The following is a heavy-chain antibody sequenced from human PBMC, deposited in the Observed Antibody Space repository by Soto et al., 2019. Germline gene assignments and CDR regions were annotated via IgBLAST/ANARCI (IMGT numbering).Heavy chain of an antibody. Sequence: ASVKVSCKASGYTFTSYGISWVRQAPGQGLEWMGWISAYNGNTNYAQKLQGRVTMTTDTSTSTVYMELRSLRSDDTAVYYCARVSDSSGYYDAFDIWGQGTMVTVSS. CDR3: ARVSDSSGYYDAFDI. D-gene: IGHD3-22*01. J-gene: IGHJ3*02. CDR2: ISAYNGNT. V-gene: IGHV1-18*04. CDR1: GYTFTSYG.